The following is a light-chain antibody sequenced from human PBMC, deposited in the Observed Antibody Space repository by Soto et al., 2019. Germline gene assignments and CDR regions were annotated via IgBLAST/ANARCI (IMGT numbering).Light chain of an antibody. Sequence: EIVMTQSPATVSVSPVARATLSCRASQSVYNNLAWYQQKPGQAPRLLIYGASTRATGIPARFSGSGSGTEFTLTISSLQSEDFAVYFCQQYNNWPPVTFGPGTKVDIK. CDR3: QQYNNWPPVT. CDR1: QSVYNN. CDR2: GAS. J-gene: IGKJ3*01. V-gene: IGKV3-15*01.